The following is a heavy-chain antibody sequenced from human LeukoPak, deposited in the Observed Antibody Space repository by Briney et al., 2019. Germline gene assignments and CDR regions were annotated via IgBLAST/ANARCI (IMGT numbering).Heavy chain of an antibody. CDR1: GGTFSSYA. Sequence: SVKVSCKASGGTFSSYAISWVRQAPGQGLEWMGGIIPIFGTANYAQKFQGRVSVTTDESTSTAYMELSSLRSEDTAVYYCARGCSGGSCYDYWGQGTLVTVSS. V-gene: IGHV1-69*05. J-gene: IGHJ4*02. D-gene: IGHD2-15*01. CDR3: ARGCSGGSCYDY. CDR2: IIPIFGTA.